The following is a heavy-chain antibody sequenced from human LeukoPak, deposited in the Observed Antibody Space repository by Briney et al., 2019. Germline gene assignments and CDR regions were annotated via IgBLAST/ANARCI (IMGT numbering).Heavy chain of an antibody. CDR3: ARTSYCGGDCYSGFGY. CDR2: INPNSGGT. Sequence: ASVTVSCTASGYTFTGYYMHWVRQAPGQGLEWMGRINPNSGGTNYAQKFQGRVTMTRDTSISTAYMELSRLRSDDTAVYYCARTSYCGGDCYSGFGYWGQGTLVTVSS. D-gene: IGHD2-21*02. V-gene: IGHV1-2*06. CDR1: GYTFTGYY. J-gene: IGHJ4*02.